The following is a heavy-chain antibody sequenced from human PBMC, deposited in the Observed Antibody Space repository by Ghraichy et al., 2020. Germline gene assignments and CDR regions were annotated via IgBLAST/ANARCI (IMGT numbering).Heavy chain of an antibody. J-gene: IGHJ4*02. CDR2: ISWNSGSI. D-gene: IGHD3-16*01. V-gene: IGHV3-9*01. CDR1: GFTFGDCA. Sequence: GGSLRLSCAASGFTFGDCAMHWVRQAPGKGLEWVSGISWNSGSIGYADSVKGRFTISRDNSKNSLYLQMNSLRAEDTAVYYCAKDNEYVGKVGMDYWGQGTLVTVSS. CDR3: AKDNEYVGKVGMDY.